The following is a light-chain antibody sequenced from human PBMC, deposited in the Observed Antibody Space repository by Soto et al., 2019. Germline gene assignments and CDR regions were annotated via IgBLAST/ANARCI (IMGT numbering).Light chain of an antibody. V-gene: IGKV1D-13*01. CDR2: DAS. CDR3: QQYNNYST. Sequence: AIQMTQSPSSLSASVGDRVTISCRASQGIGNALGWYQQKPGKPPKVLIYDASSLKSGVPSRLSGNGSGTEFTLTIRSLQPDDFATYYCQQYNNYSTFGQGTRLEIK. CDR1: QGIGNA. J-gene: IGKJ5*01.